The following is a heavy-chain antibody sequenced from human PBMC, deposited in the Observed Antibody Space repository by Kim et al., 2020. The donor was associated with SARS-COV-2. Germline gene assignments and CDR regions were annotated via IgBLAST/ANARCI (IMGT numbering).Heavy chain of an antibody. CDR2: IWYDGSNK. CDR3: ARGLVEAAAGTGFAFDI. V-gene: IGHV3-33*01. D-gene: IGHD6-13*01. Sequence: GGSLRLSCAASGFTFSSYGMHWVRQAPGKGLEWVAVIWYDGSNKYYADSVKGRFTISRDNSKNTLYLQMNSLRAEDTAVYYCARGLVEAAAGTGFAFDIWGQGTMVTVSS. CDR1: GFTFSSYG. J-gene: IGHJ3*02.